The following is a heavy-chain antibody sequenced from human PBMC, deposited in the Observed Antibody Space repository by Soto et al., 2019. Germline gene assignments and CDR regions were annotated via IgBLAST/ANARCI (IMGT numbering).Heavy chain of an antibody. CDR2: IYYRGST. Sequence: QVQLPESGPRLVKPSQTLSLTCTVPGGSISSGGYYWSWIRQHPGKGLEWIAYIYYRGSTYYNPSLKSRLTIPVDTAKNHFSLKLSSVTAADTAVYYGARAIVGVYNWFDPWGQGTLVTVSS. CDR1: GGSISSGGYY. CDR3: ARAIVGVYNWFDP. D-gene: IGHD1-26*01. V-gene: IGHV4-31*03. J-gene: IGHJ5*02.